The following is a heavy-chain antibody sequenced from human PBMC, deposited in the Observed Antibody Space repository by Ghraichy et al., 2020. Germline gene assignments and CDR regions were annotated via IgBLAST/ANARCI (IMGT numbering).Heavy chain of an antibody. Sequence: SETLSLTCTVSGGSISSSRYYWGWIRQPPGKGLEWSVIMRYSGNTYYNPSLKSRVTMSVDTSKMQLSLRLNSVTAADTAVYYCARLPIYTTGGQADYWGQGALVTVSS. CDR1: GGSISSSRYY. D-gene: IGHD1-1*01. V-gene: IGHV4-39*01. CDR2: MRYSGNT. J-gene: IGHJ4*02. CDR3: ARLPIYTTGGQADY.